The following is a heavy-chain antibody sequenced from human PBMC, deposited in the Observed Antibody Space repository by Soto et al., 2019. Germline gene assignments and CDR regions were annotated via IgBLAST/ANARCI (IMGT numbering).Heavy chain of an antibody. CDR1: GYTFTNY. D-gene: IGHD5-12*01. CDR3: AREHWGYVP. V-gene: IGHV1-2*02. Sequence: QAQLVQSGAEAKRPGTSVKVSCKVSGYTFTNYFHWIRQAPGQGREWMGWMNPNDVDTEYARKFQFRVTLTRDTPTTTASMELSILKSNATAVYYCAREHWGYVPWGQGTLVTVSS. J-gene: IGHJ5*02. CDR2: MNPNDVDT.